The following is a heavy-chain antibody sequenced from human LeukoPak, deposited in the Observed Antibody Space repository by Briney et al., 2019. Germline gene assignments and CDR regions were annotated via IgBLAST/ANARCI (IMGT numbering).Heavy chain of an antibody. CDR1: GFMFNSYW. CDR2: IKQDGSEK. CDR3: ARKRPNYFDY. J-gene: IGHJ4*02. Sequence: GGSLRLSCAASGFMFNSYWMMWVRQAPGKGLEWVANIKQDGSEKYYVDSVKGRFTISRDNAENSLYLQMNSLRAEDTALYYCARKRPNYFDYWGQGTLVTVSS. V-gene: IGHV3-7*01.